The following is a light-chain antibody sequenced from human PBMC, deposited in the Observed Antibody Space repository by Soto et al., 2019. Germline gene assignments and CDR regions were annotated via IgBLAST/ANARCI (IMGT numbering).Light chain of an antibody. J-gene: IGLJ1*01. CDR1: SSDVGSYNL. V-gene: IGLV2-23*02. CDR3: CSYAGSSTSYV. Sequence: QSVLTQPASVSGSPGQSITISCTGTSSDVGSYNLVSWYQQHPGKAPKLMIYEVSKRPSGVSNRFSGSKSGNTASLTISGLQAEDEADYCCCSYAGSSTSYVFGTGTKLTGL. CDR2: EVS.